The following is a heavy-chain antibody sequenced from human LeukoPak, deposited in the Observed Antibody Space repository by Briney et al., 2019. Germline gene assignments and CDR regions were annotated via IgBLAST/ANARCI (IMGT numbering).Heavy chain of an antibody. J-gene: IGHJ4*02. Sequence: SETLSLTCAVSGGSISSGGYSWSWIRQPPGKGLEWIGYIYHSGSTYYNPSLKSRVTISVDRSKNQFSLKLSSVTAADTAVYYCARSGLGFDYWGQGTLVTVSS. V-gene: IGHV4-30-2*01. CDR1: GGSISSGGYS. CDR2: IYHSGST. D-gene: IGHD6-6*01. CDR3: ARSGLGFDY.